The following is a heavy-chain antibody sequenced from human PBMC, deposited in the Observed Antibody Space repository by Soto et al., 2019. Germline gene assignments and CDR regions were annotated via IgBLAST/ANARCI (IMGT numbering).Heavy chain of an antibody. D-gene: IGHD2-21*02. J-gene: IGHJ4*02. CDR2: INHSGST. CDR1: GGSFSGYY. CDR3: ARGQLVVVVTAKPFDY. Sequence: SETLSLTCAVYGGSFSGYYWIWIRQPPGKGLEWIGEINHSGSTNYNPSLKSRVTISEDTSKNQFSLKLSSVTAADTAVYYCARGQLVVVVTAKPFDYWGQGTRVTV. V-gene: IGHV4-34*01.